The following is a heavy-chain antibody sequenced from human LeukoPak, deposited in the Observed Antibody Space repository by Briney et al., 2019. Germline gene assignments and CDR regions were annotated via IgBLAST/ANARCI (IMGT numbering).Heavy chain of an antibody. J-gene: IGHJ4*02. D-gene: IGHD2-15*01. CDR1: GCSISTYY. V-gene: IGHV4-59*08. CDR2: INYSAST. CDR3: ARRNGGN. Sequence: SETLSLTCTVSGCSISTYYWSWVRQPPGKGLEWIGYINYSASTNYNPSIKSRDSISVDTSKNQSSLKLSTVTAADTAVYYCARRNGGNWGQGTLVTVSS.